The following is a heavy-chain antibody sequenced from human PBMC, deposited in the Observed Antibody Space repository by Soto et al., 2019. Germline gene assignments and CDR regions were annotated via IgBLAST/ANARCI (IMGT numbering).Heavy chain of an antibody. D-gene: IGHD6-13*01. CDR1: GGSISSYY. J-gene: IGHJ4*02. CDR3: ARLPRYSSSRGYFDY. CDR2: IYYSGST. V-gene: IGHV4-59*01. Sequence: SETVSLTCTVSGGSISSYYWSWIRQPPGKGLEWIGYIYYSGSTNYNPSLKSRVTISVDTSKNQFSLKLSSVTAADTAVYYCARLPRYSSSRGYFDYWGQGTLVTVSS.